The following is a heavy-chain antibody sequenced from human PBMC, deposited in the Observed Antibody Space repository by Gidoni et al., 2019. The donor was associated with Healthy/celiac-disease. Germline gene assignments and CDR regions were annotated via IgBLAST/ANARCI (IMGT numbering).Heavy chain of an antibody. V-gene: IGHV3-48*02. CDR1: GFTFSSYS. CDR2: ISSSSSTI. J-gene: IGHJ4*02. Sequence: EVQLVESGGGLVQPGGSLRLSCAASGFTFSSYSLNWVRQPPGKGLEWVSYISSSSSTIYYADSVKGRFTISRDNAKNSLYLQMNSLRDEDTAVYYCASSVSWGEYYDYVWGSYRHPGPFDYWGQGTLVTVSS. D-gene: IGHD3-16*02. CDR3: ASSVSWGEYYDYVWGSYRHPGPFDY.